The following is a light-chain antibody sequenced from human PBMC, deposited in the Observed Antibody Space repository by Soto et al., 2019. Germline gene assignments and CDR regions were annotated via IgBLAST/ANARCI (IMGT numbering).Light chain of an antibody. V-gene: IGKV3-15*01. J-gene: IGKJ1*01. CDR1: QSVNNN. CDR3: QQSNNWPKT. Sequence: ILMTQYPDSLSVSPGETATLSCRASQSVNNNLAWYQQKPGQAPRLLISDASTTAAGLPARFSGSGSGTEFTLTISSLQSEDFAVYYCQQSNNWPKTFGQGTKV. CDR2: DAS.